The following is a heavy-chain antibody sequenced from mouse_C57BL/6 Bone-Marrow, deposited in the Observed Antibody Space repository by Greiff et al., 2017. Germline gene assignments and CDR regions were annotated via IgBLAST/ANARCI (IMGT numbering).Heavy chain of an antibody. CDR2: FYPGSGSI. CDR3: ERDEGTIYYGYDAGFAY. CDR1: GYTFTEYT. V-gene: IGHV1-62-2*01. D-gene: IGHD2-2*01. J-gene: IGHJ3*01. Sequence: VQLQESGAELVKPGASVKLSCKASGYTFTEYTIHWVKQRSGQGLEWIGWFYPGSGSIKYNEKFKDKATLTADKSSSTVYMVLSRLTSEDSAVYFCERDEGTIYYGYDAGFAYWGQGTLVTVSA.